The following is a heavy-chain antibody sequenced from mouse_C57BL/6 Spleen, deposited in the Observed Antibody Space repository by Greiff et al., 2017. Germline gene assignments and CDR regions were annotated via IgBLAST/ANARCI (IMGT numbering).Heavy chain of an antibody. CDR3: PLTGAANCYFGV. Sequence: VQLQESGAELVRPGASVTLSCKASGYTFTDYEMHWVKQTPVHGLEWIGAIDPETGGTAYNQKFKGKAILTADKSSSTAYMELRSLTSEDSAVYYCPLTGAANCYFGVWGTGSTVTVP. CDR2: IDPETGGT. CDR1: GYTFTDYE. V-gene: IGHV1-15*01. J-gene: IGHJ1*03. D-gene: IGHD4-1*01.